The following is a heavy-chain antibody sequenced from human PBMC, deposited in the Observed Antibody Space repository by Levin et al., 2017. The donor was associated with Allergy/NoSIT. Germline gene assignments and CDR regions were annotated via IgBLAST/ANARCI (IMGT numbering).Heavy chain of an antibody. Sequence: PSETLSLTCAVYGGSFSGYYWSWIRQPPGKGLEWIGEINHSGSTNYNPSLKSRVTISVDTSKNQFSLKLSSVTAADTAVYYCARLRRGGAARNIFDYWGQGTLVTVSS. CDR1: GGSFSGYY. CDR3: ARLRRGGAARNIFDY. V-gene: IGHV4-34*01. D-gene: IGHD2/OR15-2a*01. J-gene: IGHJ4*02. CDR2: INHSGST.